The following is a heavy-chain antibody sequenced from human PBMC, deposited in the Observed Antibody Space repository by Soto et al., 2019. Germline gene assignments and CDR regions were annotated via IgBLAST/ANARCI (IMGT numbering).Heavy chain of an antibody. CDR3: ARDRVTMVRGVTLYYGMDV. CDR1: GFTFSSYD. D-gene: IGHD3-10*01. V-gene: IGHV3-13*01. Sequence: GGSLRLSCAASGFTFSSYDMHWVRQATGKGLEWVSAIGTAGDTYYPGSVKGRFTISRENAKNSLYLQMNSLRAGDTAVYYCARDRVTMVRGVTLYYGMDVWGQGPTVSVSS. CDR2: IGTAGDT. J-gene: IGHJ6*02.